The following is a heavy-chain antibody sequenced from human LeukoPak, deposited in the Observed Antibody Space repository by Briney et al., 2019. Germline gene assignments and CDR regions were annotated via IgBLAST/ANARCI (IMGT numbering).Heavy chain of an antibody. J-gene: IGHJ4*02. V-gene: IGHV1-2*02. CDR3: ARESYDSSGYQNYYFDY. Sequence: ASVKVSCKASGYTFTGYYMHWVRQAPRQGLEWMGWINPNSGGTNYAQKFQGRVTMTRDMSTSTVYMELSSLRSEDTAVYYCARESYDSSGYQNYYFDYWGQGTLVTVSS. CDR2: INPNSGGT. CDR1: GYTFTGYY. D-gene: IGHD3-22*01.